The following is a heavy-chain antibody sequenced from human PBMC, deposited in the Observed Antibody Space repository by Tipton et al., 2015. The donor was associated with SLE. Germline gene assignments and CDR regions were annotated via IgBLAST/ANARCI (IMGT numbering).Heavy chain of an antibody. CDR2: IKSKTEGGTT. CDR3: TTNWGRLDPTFDF. CDR1: GFTFSDAW. Sequence: SLRLSCVDSGFTFSDAWMNWVRQAPGKGLEWVGRIKSKTEGGTTDYAAPVKGRFTISRDDSKSTLYLQMNSLKAEDSAVYYCTTNWGRLDPTFDFWGQGTLVTVSS. V-gene: IGHV3-15*07. D-gene: IGHD7-27*01. J-gene: IGHJ4*02.